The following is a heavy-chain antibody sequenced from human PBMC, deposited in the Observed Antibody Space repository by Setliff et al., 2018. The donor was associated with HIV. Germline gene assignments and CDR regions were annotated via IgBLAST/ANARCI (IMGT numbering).Heavy chain of an antibody. CDR2: IYSSRWS. J-gene: IGHJ4*02. CDR1: GGSISNSSSY. Sequence: SETLSLTCTVSGGSISNSSSYWGWTRQTPGKGLEWIGSIYSSRWSYYNPSLQSRLTLSIDRSRSQFSLNLRSVTAADTAVYYCGRHSLYGPAAISARDYWGQGALVTV. V-gene: IGHV4-39*01. CDR3: GRHSLYGPAAISARDY. D-gene: IGHD2-2*02.